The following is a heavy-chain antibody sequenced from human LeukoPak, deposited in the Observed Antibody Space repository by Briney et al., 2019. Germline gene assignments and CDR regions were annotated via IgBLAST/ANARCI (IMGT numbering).Heavy chain of an antibody. D-gene: IGHD3-10*01. CDR3: ARDSGSGSYYPGGYYYYYYMDV. CDR1: GATFNTYA. CDR2: IIPLLGVA. V-gene: IGHV1-69*04. Sequence: EASVKVSCKASGATFNTYAINWVRQAPGQGLEWMGRIIPLLGVAHYARKFQGRVTITAEKSTNTAYLELSSLRSEDTAVYYCARDSGSGSYYPGGYYYYYYMDVWGKGTTVTVSS. J-gene: IGHJ6*03.